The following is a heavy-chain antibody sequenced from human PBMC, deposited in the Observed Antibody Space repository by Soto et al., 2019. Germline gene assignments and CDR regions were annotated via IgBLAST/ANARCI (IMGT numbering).Heavy chain of an antibody. Sequence: SETLSLTCTVSGGSISSGGYYWNWNSQHPGKGLEWIGEIYHSGSTNYNPSLKSRVTISVDKSKNQFSLKLSSVTAADTAVYYCARAPIAAAGTGLDYWGQGTLVTVSS. CDR2: IYHSGST. J-gene: IGHJ4*02. CDR3: ARAPIAAAGTGLDY. CDR1: GGSISSGGYY. V-gene: IGHV4-39*07. D-gene: IGHD6-13*01.